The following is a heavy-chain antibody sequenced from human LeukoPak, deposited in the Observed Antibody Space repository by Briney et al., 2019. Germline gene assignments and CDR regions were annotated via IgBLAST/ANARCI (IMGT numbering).Heavy chain of an antibody. Sequence: SETLSLTCSVSGDSISSYYWSWIRQPPGKGLEWIGYIYYSGSTNYNPSLKSRVTISVDTSKNQFSLKLSSVTAADTAVYYCASLGTYYDFWSGSDIYGMDVWGQGTTVTVSS. CDR3: ASLGTYYDFWSGSDIYGMDV. V-gene: IGHV4-59*01. CDR1: GDSISSYY. J-gene: IGHJ6*02. D-gene: IGHD3-3*01. CDR2: IYYSGST.